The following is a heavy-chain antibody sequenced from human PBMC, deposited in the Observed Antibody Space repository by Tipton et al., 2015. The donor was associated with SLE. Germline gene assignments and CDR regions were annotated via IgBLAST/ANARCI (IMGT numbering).Heavy chain of an antibody. D-gene: IGHD3-10*01. J-gene: IGHJ4*02. CDR3: ARTGGLFDY. Sequence: TLSLTCTVSGGSISSYYWSWIRQPPGKGLEWIGYIYYSGSTNYNPSLKSRVAISVDTSKNQFSLKLSSVTAADTAVYYCARTGGLFDYWGQGTLVTVSS. CDR2: IYYSGST. V-gene: IGHV4-59*01. CDR1: GGSISSYY.